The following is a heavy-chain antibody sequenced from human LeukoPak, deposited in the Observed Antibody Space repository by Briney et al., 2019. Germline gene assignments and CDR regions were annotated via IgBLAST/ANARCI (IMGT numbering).Heavy chain of an antibody. CDR3: ARDEVTTPRD. J-gene: IGHJ4*02. CDR2: ISSSGGGT. Sequence: PGGSLRLSCAASGLTFSSYAMSWVRQAPGKGLEWVSAISSSGGGTNYADSVKGRFTISRDNSKNTLYLQMHSLRAEDTAVYYCARDEVTTPRDWGQGTLVTVSS. V-gene: IGHV3-23*01. CDR1: GLTFSSYA. D-gene: IGHD4-17*01.